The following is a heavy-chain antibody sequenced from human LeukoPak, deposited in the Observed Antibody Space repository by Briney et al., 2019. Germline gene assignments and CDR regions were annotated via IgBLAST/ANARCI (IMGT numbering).Heavy chain of an antibody. CDR1: GGSISNSY. J-gene: IGHJ4*02. CDR3: ARGGYYDSSGYYYGRTVFDY. Sequence: SETLSLTCTVSGGSISNSYWSWIRQPPGKGLEWIGEINHSGSTNYNPSLKSRVTISVDASKNQFSLKLSSVTAADTAVYYCARGGYYDSSGYYYGRTVFDYWGQGTLVTVSS. V-gene: IGHV4-34*01. CDR2: INHSGST. D-gene: IGHD3-22*01.